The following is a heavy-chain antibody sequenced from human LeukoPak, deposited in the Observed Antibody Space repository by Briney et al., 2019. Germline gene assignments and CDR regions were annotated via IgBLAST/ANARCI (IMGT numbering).Heavy chain of an antibody. CDR1: GGSISSGSYY. CDR2: IIYSGST. V-gene: IGHV4-61*01. D-gene: IGHD5/OR15-5a*01. CDR3: ATAGMSSVEY. J-gene: IGHJ4*01. Sequence: PSETLSLTCTVSGGSISSGSYYWSWIRQPPGKGLEWIGYIIYSGSTKYNPSLKSRVTMSADTSKNQLSLKLNSVTAADTAVYYCATAGMSSVEYWGHGTLVTVSS.